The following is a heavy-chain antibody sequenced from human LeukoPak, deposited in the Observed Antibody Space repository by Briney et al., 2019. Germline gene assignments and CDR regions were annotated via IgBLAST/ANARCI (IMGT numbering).Heavy chain of an antibody. CDR1: GFTFSSYS. D-gene: IGHD5-18*01. J-gene: IGHJ4*02. Sequence: SGGSLRLSCAASGFTFSSYSMNWVRQAPGKGLEWVSSISSSSSYIYYADSVKGRFTISRDNAKNSLYLQMNSLRAEDTAVYYCARDLDNRVDTGYWGQGTLVTVSS. CDR3: ARDLDNRVDTGY. V-gene: IGHV3-21*01. CDR2: ISSSSSYI.